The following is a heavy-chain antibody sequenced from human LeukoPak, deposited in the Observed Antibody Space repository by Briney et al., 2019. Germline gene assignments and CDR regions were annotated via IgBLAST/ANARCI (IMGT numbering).Heavy chain of an antibody. CDR2: ISYDGSNK. CDR1: GFTFSSYA. V-gene: IGHV3-30*04. CDR3: AREETEYSRIVYFDY. D-gene: IGHD6-13*01. J-gene: IGHJ4*02. Sequence: GGSLRLSCAASGFTFSSYAMHWVRQAPGKGLEWVAVISYDGSNKYYADSVKGRFTISRDNSKNTLYLQMNSLRAEDTAVYYCAREETEYSRIVYFDYWGQGTLVTVSS.